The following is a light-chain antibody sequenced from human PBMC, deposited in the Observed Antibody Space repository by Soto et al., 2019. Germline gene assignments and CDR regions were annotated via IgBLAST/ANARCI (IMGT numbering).Light chain of an antibody. CDR3: QSYDSSLSAWV. CDR2: DNN. Sequence: QSVLTQPPSVSGAPGRRVTFSCTGSSSNIGAGYDVHWYQQLPGTAPKLLIYDNNDRPTGVPDRFSGSKSGTSASLAITGLQAEVEADYYCQSYDSSLSAWVFGGGTKLTVL. V-gene: IGLV1-40*01. J-gene: IGLJ3*02. CDR1: SSNIGAGYD.